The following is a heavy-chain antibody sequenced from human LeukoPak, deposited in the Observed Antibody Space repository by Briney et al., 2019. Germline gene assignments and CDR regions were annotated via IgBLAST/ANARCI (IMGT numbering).Heavy chain of an antibody. CDR2: INPSGGST. J-gene: IGHJ6*02. Sequence: ASVKVSCKASGYTYTSYYMHWVRQAPGQGLEWMVIINPSGGSTSYTQKFQGRVSMTRDTSTSTVYMELSRLRAEDTAVYYCARDKVPYGSGSQLVYYYGMDVWGQGTTVTVSS. CDR1: GYTYTSYY. V-gene: IGHV1-46*01. D-gene: IGHD3-10*01. CDR3: ARDKVPYGSGSQLVYYYGMDV.